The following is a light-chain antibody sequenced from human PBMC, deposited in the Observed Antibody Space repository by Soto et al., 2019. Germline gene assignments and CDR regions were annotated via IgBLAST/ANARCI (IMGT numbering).Light chain of an antibody. CDR2: AAS. Sequence: DIHLNQSPSFLSASVGDRVTITCRPSQAVPNNMAWYQQKPGKAPKLLIYAASTLQSGVPSRFSGSGSGTEFTLTISSLQPEDFATYYCQQLNSYSYTLGQGTKVDIK. CDR1: QAVPNN. CDR3: QQLNSYSYT. J-gene: IGKJ2*01. V-gene: IGKV1-9*01.